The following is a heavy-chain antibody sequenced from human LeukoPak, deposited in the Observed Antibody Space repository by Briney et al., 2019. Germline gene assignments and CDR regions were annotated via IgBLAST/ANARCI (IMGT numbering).Heavy chain of an antibody. Sequence: PGGSLRLSCAASGFTFSSYWMHWVRQAPGKGLVWVSRISYDGSTTNYADSVKGRFTISRDNAKNTLYLQMNSLRAEDTAVYYCARGRYFDWLFTRPIHYFDYWGQGTLVTVSS. CDR3: ARGRYFDWLFTRPIHYFDY. J-gene: IGHJ4*02. V-gene: IGHV3-74*01. CDR1: GFTFSSYW. CDR2: ISYDGSTT. D-gene: IGHD3-9*01.